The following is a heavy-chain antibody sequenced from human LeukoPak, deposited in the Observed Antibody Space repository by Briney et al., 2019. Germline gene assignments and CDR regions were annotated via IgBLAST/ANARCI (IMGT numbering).Heavy chain of an antibody. CDR3: ARRRGVLLWFGELCWFDP. CDR1: GGSFSGYY. Sequence: SETLSLTCAVYGGSFSGYYWSWIRQPPGKGLEWIGEINHSGSTNYNPSLKSRVTISVDTSKNQFSLKLSSVTAADTAVYYCARRRGVLLWFGELCWFDPWGQGTLVTVSS. J-gene: IGHJ5*02. CDR2: INHSGST. V-gene: IGHV4-34*01. D-gene: IGHD3-10*01.